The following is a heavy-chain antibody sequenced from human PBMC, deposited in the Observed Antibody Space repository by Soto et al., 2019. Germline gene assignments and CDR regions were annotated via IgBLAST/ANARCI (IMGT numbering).Heavy chain of an antibody. CDR2: LGPDGRNT. CDR3: VRQMTTWTDSFFDF. CDR1: EFSFSRYA. V-gene: IGHV3-23*01. J-gene: IGHJ4*02. D-gene: IGHD4-17*01. Sequence: GGSLRLSCVASEFSFSRYAMTWVRQAAGKGLQWVAGLGPDGRNTFYGESVRGRFTISRDNSRNTLYLQMSSLRAEDTAVYFCVRQMTTWTDSFFDFWGQGIQVTVSS.